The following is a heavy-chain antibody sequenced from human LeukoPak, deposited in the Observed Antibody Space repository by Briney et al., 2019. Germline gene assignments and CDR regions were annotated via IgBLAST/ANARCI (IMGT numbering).Heavy chain of an antibody. J-gene: IGHJ2*01. CDR3: ARGGTEGGLEISFFFDL. V-gene: IGHV4-59*01. CDR2: IFYGST. CDR1: GGSISGSY. D-gene: IGHD1-1*01. Sequence: NPSETLSLTCTVSGGSISGSYWSWIRLPPGKGLEWIGYIFYGSTTYNPSLKSRVTISVDTSKNQFSLKLISVTAADTAAYYCARGGTEGGLEISFFFDLWGRGTLVTVSS.